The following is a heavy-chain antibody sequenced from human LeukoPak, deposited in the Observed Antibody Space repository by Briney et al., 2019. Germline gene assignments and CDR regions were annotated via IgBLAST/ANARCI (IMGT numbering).Heavy chain of an antibody. CDR1: GFTFSSYS. CDR3: ARQTGSGLFILP. D-gene: IGHD3/OR15-3a*01. J-gene: IGHJ4*02. Sequence: PGGSLRLSCAASGFTFSSYSMNWVRQAPGKGLEWVSSISRSSSYIYYADSVKGRFTISRDNAKNSLYLQMNSLRAEDTAVYYCARQTGSGLFILPGGQGTLVTVSS. V-gene: IGHV3-21*01. CDR2: ISRSSSYI.